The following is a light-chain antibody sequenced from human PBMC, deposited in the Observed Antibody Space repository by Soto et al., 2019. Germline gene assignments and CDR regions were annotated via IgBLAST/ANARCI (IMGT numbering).Light chain of an antibody. V-gene: IGLV6-57*04. CDR1: SGSIASNY. Sequence: NFMLTQPHSVSESPGKTVTISCTRSSGSIASNYVQWYQQRPGSAPTTMIYEYNQRPSGVPDRFSGSIDRSYNSASLTISGLKTEDEADYYCQSFDSSTVVFGGGTKLTVL. CDR3: QSFDSSTVV. CDR2: EYN. J-gene: IGLJ2*01.